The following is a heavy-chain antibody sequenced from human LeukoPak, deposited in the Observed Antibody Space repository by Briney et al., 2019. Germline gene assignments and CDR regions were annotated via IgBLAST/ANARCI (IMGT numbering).Heavy chain of an antibody. CDR1: GGSISSHY. Sequence: SETLSLTCTVSGGSISSHYWSWIRQPPGKGLEWIGYIYYSGSTNYNPSLKSRVTISVDTSKNQFSLKLSSVTAADTAVYYCARDLASIAARRYYYYYMDVWGKGTTVTVSS. J-gene: IGHJ6*03. CDR2: IYYSGST. CDR3: ARDLASIAARRYYYYYMDV. D-gene: IGHD6-6*01. V-gene: IGHV4-59*11.